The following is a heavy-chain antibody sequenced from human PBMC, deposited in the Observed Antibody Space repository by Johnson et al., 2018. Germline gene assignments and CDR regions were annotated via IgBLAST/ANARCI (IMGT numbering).Heavy chain of an antibody. D-gene: IGHD4-17*01. V-gene: IGHV3-30*03. CDR1: GFTFSSYG. J-gene: IGHJ4*02. Sequence: QVQLVQSGGGVVQPGRSLRLSCAASGFTFSSYGMHWVRQVPGKGLEWVAVISYDGSNKYYTDSVKDRFTISRDNSKNTLYLQMNSRRPEDTAVYYCARDLMGDHGEPGWGQGALVTVSS. CDR2: ISYDGSNK. CDR3: ARDLMGDHGEPG.